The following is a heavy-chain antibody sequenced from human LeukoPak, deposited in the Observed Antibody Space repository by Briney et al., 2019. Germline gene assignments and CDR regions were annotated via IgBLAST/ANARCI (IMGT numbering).Heavy chain of an antibody. V-gene: IGHV3-30*02. D-gene: IGHD6-19*01. J-gene: IGHJ4*02. CDR1: GFTFRSYG. CDR2: IRYDESNQ. CDR3: AKDIAVAGTMMSGGGY. Sequence: GGSLRLSCAAFGFTFRSYGMHWVRQVPGKGLEWVAFIRYDESNQYYADSVKGRFTISRDNSKNTLYLQMNSLRPEDTAVYYCAKDIAVAGTMMSGGGYWGQGTLVTVSS.